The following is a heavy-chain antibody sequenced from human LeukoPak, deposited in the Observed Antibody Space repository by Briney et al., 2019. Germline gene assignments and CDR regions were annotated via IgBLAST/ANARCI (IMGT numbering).Heavy chain of an antibody. J-gene: IGHJ4*02. Sequence: GGSLRLSCAASGFTFSSYSVNWVRQAPGKGLEWVSSISSSSSYIYYADSVKGRFTISRDNAKNSLYLQMNSLRAEDTAVYYCARDDGAITLDYWGQGTLVTVSS. CDR2: ISSSSSYI. CDR3: ARDDGAITLDY. V-gene: IGHV3-21*01. CDR1: GFTFSSYS. D-gene: IGHD2-21*01.